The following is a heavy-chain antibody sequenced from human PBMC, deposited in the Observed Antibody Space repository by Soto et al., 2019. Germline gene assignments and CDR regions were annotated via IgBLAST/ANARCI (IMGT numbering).Heavy chain of an antibody. V-gene: IGHV3-66*01. CDR2: IYSGGST. CDR3: ARDVGYCSSTSCKYNWFDP. J-gene: IGHJ5*02. CDR1: GFTVSSNY. D-gene: IGHD2-2*01. Sequence: GGSLRLSCAASGFTVSSNYMSWVSKAPGKGLEWVSVIYSGGSTYYADSVKGRFTISRDNSKNTLYLQMNSLRAEDTAVYYCARDVGYCSSTSCKYNWFDPWGQGTLVTVSS.